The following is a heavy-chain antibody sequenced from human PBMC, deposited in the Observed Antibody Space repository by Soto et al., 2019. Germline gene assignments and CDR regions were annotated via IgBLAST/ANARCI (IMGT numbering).Heavy chain of an antibody. V-gene: IGHV4-59*01. CDR2: IYYSGST. CDR1: GGSISSYY. Sequence: QVQLQESGPGLVKPSETLSLTCTVSGGSISSYYWSWIRQPPGKGLEWIGYIYYSGSTNYNPSLKSRATISVDTSKNQFSLKLSAVTAADTAVYYCAREGAVGGGYFDYWGQGTLVTVSS. CDR3: AREGAVGGGYFDY. J-gene: IGHJ4*02. D-gene: IGHD1-26*01.